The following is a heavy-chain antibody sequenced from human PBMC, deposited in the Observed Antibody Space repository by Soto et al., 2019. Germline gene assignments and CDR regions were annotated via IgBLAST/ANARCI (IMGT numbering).Heavy chain of an antibody. CDR3: AGALPLSAGSCPVCYYYFGMDV. CDR2: IIPIFGTA. J-gene: IGHJ6*02. Sequence: QVQLVQSGAEVKKPGSSVKVSCKASGGTFSSYAISWVRQAPGQGLEWMGGIIPIFGTANYAQKFQGRVTITADESTSTAYLELSSLSSEHTAVYYCAGALPLSAGSCPVCYYYFGMDVWGRGTTVTVSS. V-gene: IGHV1-69*12. CDR1: GGTFSSYA. D-gene: IGHD2-15*01.